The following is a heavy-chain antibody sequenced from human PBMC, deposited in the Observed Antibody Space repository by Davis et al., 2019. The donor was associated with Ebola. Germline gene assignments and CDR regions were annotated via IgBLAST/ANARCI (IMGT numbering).Heavy chain of an antibody. D-gene: IGHD3-10*01. Sequence: GSLRLSCAVYGGSFSGYYWSWIRQPPGKGLEWIGEINHSGSTNYNPSLKSRVTISVDTSKNQFSLKLSSVTAADTAVYYCASFGPRYYWGQGTLVTVSS. CDR1: GGSFSGYY. V-gene: IGHV4-34*01. CDR3: ASFGPRYY. J-gene: IGHJ4*02. CDR2: INHSGST.